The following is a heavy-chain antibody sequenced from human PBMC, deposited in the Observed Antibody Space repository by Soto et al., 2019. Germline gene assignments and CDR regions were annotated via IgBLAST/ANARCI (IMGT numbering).Heavy chain of an antibody. CDR1: GGSISSYY. D-gene: IGHD3-22*01. J-gene: IGHJ4*02. Sequence: SETLSLTCTVSGGSISSYYWSWIRQPPGKGLEWIGYIYYSGSTNYNPSLKSRVTISVDTSKNQFSLKLSSVTAADTAVYYCAGHYDSSGYYYHPLFDYTGQGSLSTVSS. CDR2: IYYSGST. V-gene: IGHV4-59*01. CDR3: AGHYDSSGYYYHPLFDY.